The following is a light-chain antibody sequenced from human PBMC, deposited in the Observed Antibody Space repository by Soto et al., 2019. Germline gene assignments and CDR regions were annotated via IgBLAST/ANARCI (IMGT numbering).Light chain of an antibody. CDR1: QSISSW. Sequence: DIQMTQSPSTLAASVGDTVTITCRASQSISSWLAWYQQKPGKAPKLLIQTASRLESGVPSRFSGSRSVTEFTLTMPSLQPDDFATYYCQQSRTFGRGTKVEIK. CDR2: TAS. CDR3: QQSRT. V-gene: IGKV1-5*03. J-gene: IGKJ1*01.